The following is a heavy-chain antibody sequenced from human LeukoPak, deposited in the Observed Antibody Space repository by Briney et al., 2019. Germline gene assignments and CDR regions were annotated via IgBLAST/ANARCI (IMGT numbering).Heavy chain of an antibody. J-gene: IGHJ4*02. CDR3: ARGLAAAGLYYFDY. CDR2: IYSGGST. CDR1: GFTFRTSG. D-gene: IGHD6-13*01. V-gene: IGHV3-66*01. Sequence: GGSLRLSCAASGFTFRTSGMNWVRQAPGKGLEWVSVIYSGGSTYYADSVKGRFTISRDNSKNTLYLQMNSLRAEDTAVYYCARGLAAAGLYYFDYWGQGTLVTVSS.